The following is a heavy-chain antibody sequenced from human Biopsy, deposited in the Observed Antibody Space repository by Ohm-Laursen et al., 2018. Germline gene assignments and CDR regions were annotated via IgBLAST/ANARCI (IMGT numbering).Heavy chain of an antibody. J-gene: IGHJ4*02. Sequence: GSSVTVSCKASGYTFTSHDINWVRQATGQGLEWMGWMSPNTGNTVYAQRFQDRVTMTSDTSTGTAYMELTSLTSDDTAVYFCARWETTLGRSLDSWGQGTLVAVS. D-gene: IGHD1-26*01. V-gene: IGHV1-8*01. CDR1: GYTFTSHD. CDR2: MSPNTGNT. CDR3: ARWETTLGRSLDS.